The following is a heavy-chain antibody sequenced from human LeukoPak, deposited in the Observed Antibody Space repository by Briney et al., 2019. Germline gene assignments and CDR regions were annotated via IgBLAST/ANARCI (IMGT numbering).Heavy chain of an antibody. CDR1: GYTFTGYY. CDR2: INPNSGGT. CDR3: ARVFREVWSGENFDY. V-gene: IGHV1-2*02. Sequence: ASVKVSCKASGYTFTGYYMHWVRQAPGQGLEWMGWINPNSGGTNYAQKFQGRVTMTRDTSISTAYMELSRLRSDDTAVYYSARVFREVWSGENFDYWGQGTLVTVSS. D-gene: IGHD3-3*01. J-gene: IGHJ4*02.